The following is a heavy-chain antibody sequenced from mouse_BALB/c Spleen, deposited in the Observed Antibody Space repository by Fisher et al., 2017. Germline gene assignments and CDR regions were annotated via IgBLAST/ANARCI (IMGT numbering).Heavy chain of an antibody. V-gene: IGHV1-9*01. Sequence: KFKGKATFTADTSSNTAYMQLSSLTSEDSAVYYCARSWGDGYYEGAMDYWGQGTSVTVSS. CDR3: ARSWGDGYYEGAMDY. D-gene: IGHD2-3*01. J-gene: IGHJ4*01.